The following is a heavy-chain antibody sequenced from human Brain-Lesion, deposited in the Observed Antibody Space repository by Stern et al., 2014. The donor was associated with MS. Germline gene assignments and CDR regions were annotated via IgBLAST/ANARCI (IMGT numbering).Heavy chain of an antibody. V-gene: IGHV1-24*01. J-gene: IGHJ6*02. D-gene: IGHD3-3*01. CDR1: GYTLTELS. CDR2: FDPEDGDT. CDR3: ATDRDDFRSGYSAPTKGYGLDV. Sequence: QMQLVQSGAEVKKPGASVKVSCKVSGYTLTELSMHWVRQAPGKGLEWMGGFDPEDGDTIYEQKFQRRVTMTEDTSTDTAYMELSSLRSEDTAVYYCATDRDDFRSGYSAPTKGYGLDVWGQGTTVTVTS.